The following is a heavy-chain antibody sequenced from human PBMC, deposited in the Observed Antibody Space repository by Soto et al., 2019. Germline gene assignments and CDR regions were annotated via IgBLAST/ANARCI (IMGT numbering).Heavy chain of an antibody. CDR3: ARTDRDFYGLDV. CDR2: ISAAGDP. J-gene: IGHJ6*02. CDR1: GFTFRNYD. Sequence: EVQLVESGGGLVQPGGSLSLSCEASGFTFRNYDMHWVRQGTGKGLEWVSGISAAGDPDYADSVEDRFTISRENAQNSFFLQMNSLRVGDTAVYYCARTDRDFYGLDVWGQGTTVIVSS. V-gene: IGHV3-13*05.